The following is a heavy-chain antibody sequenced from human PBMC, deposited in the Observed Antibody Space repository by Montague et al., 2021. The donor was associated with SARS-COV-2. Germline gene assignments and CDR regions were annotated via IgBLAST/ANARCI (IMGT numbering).Heavy chain of an antibody. CDR3: ARVPNDSWYVSYFDY. D-gene: IGHD6-13*01. V-gene: IGHV2-70*01. J-gene: IGHJ4*02. Sequence: PALVKPTQTLTLTCTLSGLPLSTSGQCVGWIRQPPGKALEWLALTDWDDDKYYSPSLKTRLSISKDTSKNQVVLTMANMEPVDTATYYCARVPNDSWYVSYFDYWGQGILVTVSS. CDR2: TDWDDDK. CDR1: GLPLSTSGQC.